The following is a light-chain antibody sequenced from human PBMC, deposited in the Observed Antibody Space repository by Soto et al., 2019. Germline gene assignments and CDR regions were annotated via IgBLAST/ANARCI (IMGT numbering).Light chain of an antibody. CDR3: QQTTTFPLT. J-gene: IGKJ4*01. CDR1: QGITSW. CDR2: RAS. V-gene: IGKV1-12*01. Sequence: DIPMTQSPSSVSASVGDRVTITCRASQGITSWLAWYQQKPGKAPKLLIYRASNSQSGVPSRFSGSGSGTDFTLTISGLQPADFATYYCQQTTTFPLTFGGGTKVEIK.